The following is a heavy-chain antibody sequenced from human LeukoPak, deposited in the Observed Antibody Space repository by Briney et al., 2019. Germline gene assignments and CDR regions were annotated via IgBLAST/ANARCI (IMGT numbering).Heavy chain of an antibody. CDR2: IHANGDT. CDR1: GVSISSNY. CDR3: AGYDHSNYLAY. V-gene: IGHV4-4*08. J-gene: IGHJ4*02. D-gene: IGHD4-11*01. Sequence: SETLSLTCTVSGVSISSNYWSWIRQPPGKGLEWNGLEWIGYIHANGDTKYNPSLNSRVTISLDSSRSRLSLNLRSLTAADTALYFCAGYDHSNYLAYWGQGILVTFSS.